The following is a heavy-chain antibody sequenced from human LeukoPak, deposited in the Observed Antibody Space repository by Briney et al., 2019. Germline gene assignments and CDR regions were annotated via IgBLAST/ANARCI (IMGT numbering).Heavy chain of an antibody. V-gene: IGHV1-69*13. CDR1: GGTFSSHA. D-gene: IGHD4-23*01. CDR2: IIPIFGTP. Sequence: ASVKVSCKASGGTFSSHAINWVRQAPGQGLEWMGGIIPIFGTPKYAQRFQSRLTITAVESMTTTYMELSSLRADDTAVYYCARGWLAASTALTPYNYWGQGTLVTVSS. CDR3: ARGWLAASTALTPYNY. J-gene: IGHJ4*02.